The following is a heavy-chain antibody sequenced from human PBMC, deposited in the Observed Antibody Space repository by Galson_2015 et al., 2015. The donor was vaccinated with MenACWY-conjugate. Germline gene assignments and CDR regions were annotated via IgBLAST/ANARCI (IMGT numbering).Heavy chain of an antibody. CDR2: IYYSGST. V-gene: IGHV4-39*07. J-gene: IGHJ4*02. CDR1: GGSISSSHYY. CDR3: ARDAPSFQY. Sequence: SETLSLTCTVSGGSISSSHYYWGWIRQPPGKGLEWIGNIYYSGSTYYNPSLRSRVTISVDTSKNQFSLQLSSVTAADTAVYYCARDAPSFQYWGQGTLVTVSS.